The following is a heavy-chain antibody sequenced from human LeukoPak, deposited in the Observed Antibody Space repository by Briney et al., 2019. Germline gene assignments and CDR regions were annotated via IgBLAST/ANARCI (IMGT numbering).Heavy chain of an antibody. CDR3: ASGYYDILTGYYLPDY. Sequence: PSETLSLTCTVSGGSISSSSYYWGWIRQPPGKGLEWIGSIYYSGSTYYNPSLKSRITISVDTSKNQFSLKLSSVTAADTAVFYCASGYYDILTGYYLPDYWGQGTLVTVSS. CDR2: IYYSGST. D-gene: IGHD3-9*01. J-gene: IGHJ4*02. CDR1: GGSISSSSYY. V-gene: IGHV4-39*07.